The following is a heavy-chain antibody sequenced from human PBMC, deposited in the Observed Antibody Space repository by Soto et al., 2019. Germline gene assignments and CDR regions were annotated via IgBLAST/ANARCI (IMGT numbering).Heavy chain of an antibody. Sequence: EVRLVESGGGLVKPGGSLRLSCAASGFTFNKYSMNWVRQAPGKGLEWVASITSKTGEQYYADSVKGRFIISRDNTNNPLALQVTSLRDEDTAVYYCARDLMPNDRGLGDLAYWGQGTLVTVSS. CDR1: GFTFNKYS. CDR3: ARDLMPNDRGLGDLAY. J-gene: IGHJ4*02. D-gene: IGHD3-22*01. V-gene: IGHV3-21*06. CDR2: ITSKTGEQ.